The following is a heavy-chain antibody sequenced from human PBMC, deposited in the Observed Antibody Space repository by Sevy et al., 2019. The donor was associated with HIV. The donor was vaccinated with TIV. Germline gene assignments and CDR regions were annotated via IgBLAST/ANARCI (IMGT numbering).Heavy chain of an antibody. J-gene: IGHJ4*02. D-gene: IGHD4-17*01. CDR3: ARDQPSYGDYFFDY. CDR1: GFTFSSYS. Sequence: GGSLRLSCAASGFTFSSYSMNWVRQAPGKGLEWVSSISSSSSYINYADSVKGRFTISRDNAKNSLYLQMNSLRAEDTAVYYCARDQPSYGDYFFDYWGQGTLVTVSS. CDR2: ISSSSSYI. V-gene: IGHV3-21*01.